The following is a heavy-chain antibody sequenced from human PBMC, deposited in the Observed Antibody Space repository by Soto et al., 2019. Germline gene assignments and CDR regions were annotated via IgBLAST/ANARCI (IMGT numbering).Heavy chain of an antibody. Sequence: PGGSLRLSCAASGFTLSTYVLHWVRQAPGKGLECVALISFDGSKTYTADSVKGRFTISRDNPKNTVYLQMNSLSAVDAAVDYCARESYYDVGGLGYWGQGTLVTVST. CDR3: ARESYYDVGGLGY. D-gene: IGHD3-22*01. CDR2: ISFDGSKT. V-gene: IGHV3-30-3*01. CDR1: GFTLSTYV. J-gene: IGHJ4*02.